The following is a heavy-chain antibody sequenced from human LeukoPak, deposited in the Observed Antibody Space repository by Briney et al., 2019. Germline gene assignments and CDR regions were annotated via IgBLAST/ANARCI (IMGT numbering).Heavy chain of an antibody. CDR3: SRGLHNFDY. Sequence: PGGSLRLSCAASGFSFSTSWMTWVRQAPGKGLEWVANIKLDGSEEYYVDSVKGRFTISRDNGKNSLYLQMSSLRAEDTAVYYCSRGLHNFDYWGQGTLVTVSS. V-gene: IGHV3-7*04. CDR2: IKLDGSEE. J-gene: IGHJ4*02. CDR1: GFSFSTSW.